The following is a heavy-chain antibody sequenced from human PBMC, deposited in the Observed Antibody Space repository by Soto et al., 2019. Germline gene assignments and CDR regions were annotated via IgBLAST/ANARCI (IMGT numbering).Heavy chain of an antibody. CDR3: AVEYGDNSHDY. Sequence: GGSLRLSCAASGFTFSSYWMSWVRQAPGKGLEWVANIKQDGSEKYYVDSVKGRFTISRDNAKNSLYLQMNSLRAEDTAVYYCAVEYGDNSHDYWGQGTLVTVSS. CDR1: GFTFSSYW. D-gene: IGHD4-17*01. V-gene: IGHV3-7*03. CDR2: IKQDGSEK. J-gene: IGHJ4*02.